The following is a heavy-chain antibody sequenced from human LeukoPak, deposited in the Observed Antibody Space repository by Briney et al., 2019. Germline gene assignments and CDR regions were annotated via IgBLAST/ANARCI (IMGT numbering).Heavy chain of an antibody. Sequence: ASVKVSCKASGGTFSSYAISWVRQAPGQGLEWMGGIIPIFGTANYAQKSQGRVTITADESTSTAYMELSSLRSEDTAVYYCARVGPRSASGTFDWNWFDPWGQGTLVTVSS. CDR2: IIPIFGTA. CDR1: GGTFSSYA. J-gene: IGHJ5*02. CDR3: ARVGPRSASGTFDWNWFDP. V-gene: IGHV1-69*13. D-gene: IGHD3-9*01.